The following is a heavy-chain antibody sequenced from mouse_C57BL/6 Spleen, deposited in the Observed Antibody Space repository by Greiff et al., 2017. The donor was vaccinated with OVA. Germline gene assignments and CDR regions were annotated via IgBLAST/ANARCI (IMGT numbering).Heavy chain of an antibody. V-gene: IGHV14-1*01. J-gene: IGHJ2*01. Sequence: VQLQQSGAELVRPGASAKLSCPASGFNIKDYYMHWVKQRLEQGLEGIGRIDPEDGDTEYAPKFQGKATMTADTSSNTAYLQLSSLTSEDTAVYYCTTITTVVADYWGQGTTLTVSS. CDR2: IDPEDGDT. CDR1: GFNIKDYY. CDR3: TTITTVVADY. D-gene: IGHD1-1*01.